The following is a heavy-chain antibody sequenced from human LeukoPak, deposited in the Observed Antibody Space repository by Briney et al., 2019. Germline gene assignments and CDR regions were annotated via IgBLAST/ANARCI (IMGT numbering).Heavy chain of an antibody. J-gene: IGHJ4*02. D-gene: IGHD3-22*01. V-gene: IGHV4-61*02. CDR3: ARLSSGYTYYFDY. CDR2: IYTSGST. CDR1: GGSISSGSYY. Sequence: SQTLSLTCTVSGGSISSGSYYWSWIRQPAGKGLEWIGRIYTSGSTNYNPSLKSRVTTSVDTSKNQFSLKLSSVTAADTAVYYCARLSSGYTYYFDYWGQGTLVTASS.